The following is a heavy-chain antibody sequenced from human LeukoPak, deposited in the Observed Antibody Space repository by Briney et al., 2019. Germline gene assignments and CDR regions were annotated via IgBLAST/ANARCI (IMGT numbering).Heavy chain of an antibody. J-gene: IGHJ3*02. CDR1: GGSVSSGNYY. V-gene: IGHV4-61*01. CDR3: ARDARDDYNWSAFEI. D-gene: IGHD3-16*01. CDR2: IYYSGST. Sequence: PSETLSLTCTVSGGSVSSGNYYWSWIRQPPGKGLEWIGYIYYSGSTNYNPSLKSRVTISRDSSKNQFSLKLSSVTAADTAVYYCARDARDDYNWSAFEIWGQGTMDTVSS.